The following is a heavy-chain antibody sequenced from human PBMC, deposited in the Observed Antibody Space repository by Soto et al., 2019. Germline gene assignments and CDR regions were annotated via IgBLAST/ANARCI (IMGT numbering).Heavy chain of an antibody. J-gene: IGHJ6*02. CDR1: GGSISSDY. Sequence: QVQLQESGPGLVKPSETLSLTCSVSGGSISSDYWSWIRQPPGKGLEYIGYIYHSGTTNYNPSLKSRVTISVDTSKNQFSLRLNAVTAADTAVYYCARDRSGAGYYGIDVWGQGTTVTVSS. D-gene: IGHD3-10*01. CDR2: IYHSGTT. V-gene: IGHV4-59*01. CDR3: ARDRSGAGYYGIDV.